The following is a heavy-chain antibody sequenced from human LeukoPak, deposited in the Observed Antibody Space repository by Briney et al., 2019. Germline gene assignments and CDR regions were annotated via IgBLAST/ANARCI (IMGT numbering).Heavy chain of an antibody. CDR1: GGSISSGGYY. J-gene: IGHJ4*02. V-gene: IGHV4-31*03. D-gene: IGHD5-18*01. CDR2: IYYSGST. CDR3: ARGPMDTAGLGY. Sequence: SETLSLTCTVSGGSISSGGYYWSWIRQHPGKGLEWIGYIYYSGSTYYNPSLKSRVTISVDTSKNQFSLKLSSVTAADTAVYYCARGPMDTAGLGYWGQGTLVTVSS.